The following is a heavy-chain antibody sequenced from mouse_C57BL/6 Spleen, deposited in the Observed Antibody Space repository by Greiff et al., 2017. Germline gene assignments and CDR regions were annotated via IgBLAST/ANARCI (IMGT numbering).Heavy chain of an antibody. J-gene: IGHJ1*03. Sequence: QVQLKQPGAELVKPGASVKLSCKASGYTFTSYWMHWVKQRPGRGLEWIGRIDPNSGGTKYNEKFKSKATLTVDKPSSTAYMQLSSLTSEDSAVYYCARYFTTVVEGHWYFDVWGTGTTVTVSS. CDR1: GYTFTSYW. D-gene: IGHD1-1*01. CDR3: ARYFTTVVEGHWYFDV. V-gene: IGHV1-72*01. CDR2: IDPNSGGT.